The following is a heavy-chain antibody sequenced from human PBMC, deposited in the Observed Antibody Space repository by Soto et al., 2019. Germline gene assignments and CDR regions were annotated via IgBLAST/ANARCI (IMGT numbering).Heavy chain of an antibody. J-gene: IGHJ6*02. CDR3: ARDTAYTAMVQNYYYYGMDV. V-gene: IGHV4-31*03. Sequence: SETLSLTCTVSGGSISSGGYYWSWIRQHPGKGLEWIGYIYYSGSTYYNPSLKSRVTISVDTSKNQFSLKLSSVTAADTAVYYCARDTAYTAMVQNYYYYGMDVWGQGTTVTVSS. CDR1: GGSISSGGYY. CDR2: IYYSGST. D-gene: IGHD5-18*01.